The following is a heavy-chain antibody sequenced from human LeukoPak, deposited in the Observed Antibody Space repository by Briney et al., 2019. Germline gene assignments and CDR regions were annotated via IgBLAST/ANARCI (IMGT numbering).Heavy chain of an antibody. D-gene: IGHD1-14*01. CDR1: GFTFSSYE. CDR3: ARGVEPLAANTLAY. J-gene: IGHJ4*02. V-gene: IGHV3-48*03. CDR2: ISSSGSTI. Sequence: QPGGSLRLSCAASGFTFSSYEMNWVRQAPGKGLEWVSYISSSGSTIYYADSVQGRFTISRDNSKNTLYLEMNSLSPDDTAVYYCARGVEPLAANTLAYWGQGTLVTVSS.